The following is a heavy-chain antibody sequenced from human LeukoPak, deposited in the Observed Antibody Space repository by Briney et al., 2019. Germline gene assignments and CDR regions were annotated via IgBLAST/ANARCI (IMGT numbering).Heavy chain of an antibody. CDR3: TRVAVSYSGYYYGMDV. J-gene: IGHJ6*02. D-gene: IGHD1-26*01. CDR2: IRSKAYGGTT. CDR1: GFTFGDYA. Sequence: GGSLRLSCTASGFTFGDYAMSWLRQAPGKGLEWVGFIRSKAYGGTTEYAASVKGRFTISRDDSKSIAYLQMNSLKTDDTAVYYCTRVAVSYSGYYYGMDVWGQGTTVTVSS. V-gene: IGHV3-49*03.